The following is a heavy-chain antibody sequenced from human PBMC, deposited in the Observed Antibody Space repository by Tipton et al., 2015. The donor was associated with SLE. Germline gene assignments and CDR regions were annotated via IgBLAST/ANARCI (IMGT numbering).Heavy chain of an antibody. J-gene: IGHJ2*01. CDR2: INHSGST. D-gene: IGHD3-16*01. CDR3: ARHDGGRGYFDL. Sequence: TLSLTCAVYGGSFSGYYWSWIRQPPGKGLEWIGEINHSGSTNYNPSLKSRVAISVDTSKNQFSLKLISVTAADTAVYYCARHDGGRGYFDLWGRGTLVTVSS. CDR1: GGSFSGYY. V-gene: IGHV4-34*01.